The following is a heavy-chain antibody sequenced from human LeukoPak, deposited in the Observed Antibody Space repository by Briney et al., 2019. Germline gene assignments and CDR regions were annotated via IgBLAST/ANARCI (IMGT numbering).Heavy chain of an antibody. V-gene: IGHV3-23*01. Sequence: PGGSLRLSCVASGFIFRDYAMSWVRQAPAGGLEWVSSLRGDGETFYTDSVKGRFTPSRDHSRNTVYLQLNNLRVEDTAVYYCAKASWVSSADAVLWGQGTLVTVS. CDR3: AKASWVSSADAVL. CDR1: GFIFRDYA. J-gene: IGHJ4*02. D-gene: IGHD3-16*01. CDR2: LRGDGET.